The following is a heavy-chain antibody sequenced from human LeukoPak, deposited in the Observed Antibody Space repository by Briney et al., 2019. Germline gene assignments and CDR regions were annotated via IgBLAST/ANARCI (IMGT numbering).Heavy chain of an antibody. J-gene: IGHJ4*02. CDR1: GFTFTSYY. Sequence: ASVKVSCKASGFTFTSYYIHWVRQAPGQGLEWMGYINPHSGGTSTPQNFQGRVTMTTDTSISAAYMELSSLISDDTAIYYCVREGNELLSKNFDFWGQGTLVTVSS. V-gene: IGHV1-2*02. D-gene: IGHD1-7*01. CDR3: VREGNELLSKNFDF. CDR2: INPHSGGT.